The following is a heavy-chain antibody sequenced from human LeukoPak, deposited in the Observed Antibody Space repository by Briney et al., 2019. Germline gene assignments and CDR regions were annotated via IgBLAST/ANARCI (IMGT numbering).Heavy chain of an antibody. CDR1: GGSISSYY. CDR2: IYYSGST. J-gene: IGHJ3*02. D-gene: IGHD3-9*01. Sequence: SETLSLTCTVSGGSISSYYWSWIRQPPGKGLEWIGYIYYSGSTNYNSSLKSRVTISVDTSKNQFSLKLSSVTAADTAVYYCARVMAYYDILTGYYSDAFDIWGQGTMVTVSS. CDR3: ARVMAYYDILTGYYSDAFDI. V-gene: IGHV4-59*01.